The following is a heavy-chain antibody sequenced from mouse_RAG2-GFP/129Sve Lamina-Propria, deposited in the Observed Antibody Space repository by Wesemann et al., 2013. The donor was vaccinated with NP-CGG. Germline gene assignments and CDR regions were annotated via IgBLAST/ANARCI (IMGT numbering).Heavy chain of an antibody. CDR2: VNPSNGGT. V-gene: IGHV1-36*01. D-gene: IGHD1-3*01. J-gene: IGHJ2*01. Sequence: VKQSHGKSLEWIGRVNPSNGGTSYNQKFKGKATLTVDKSLSTAYMQLNSLTSEDSAVYYCARSGIDYYFDYWGQGTTLTVSS. CDR3: ARSGIDYYFDY.